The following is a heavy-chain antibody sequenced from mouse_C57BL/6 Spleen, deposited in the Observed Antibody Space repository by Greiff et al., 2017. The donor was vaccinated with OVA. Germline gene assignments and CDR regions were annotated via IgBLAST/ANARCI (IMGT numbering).Heavy chain of an antibody. V-gene: IGHV1-55*01. D-gene: IGHD3-2*02. Sequence: HVQLQQPGAELVKPGASVKMSCKASGYTFTSYWITWVKQRPGQGLEWIGDIYPGSGSTNYNEKFKSKATLTVDTSSSTAYMQLSSLTSEDSAVYYCARQAPSTAQAYFDVWGTGTTVTVSS. CDR3: ARQAPSTAQAYFDV. CDR2: IYPGSGST. J-gene: IGHJ1*03. CDR1: GYTFTSYW.